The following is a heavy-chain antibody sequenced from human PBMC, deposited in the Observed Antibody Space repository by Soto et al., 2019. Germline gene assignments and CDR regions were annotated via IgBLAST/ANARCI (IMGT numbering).Heavy chain of an antibody. CDR2: IYPGDSDT. Sequence: GESLKISCKASDTTHWIGWVRQKPGKGLGWMGIIYPGDSDTKYSPSFQGQVTISVDKSISTACLHWSSLKASDTATYYCARLVNYYFGMDVWGLGTTVTVSS. V-gene: IGHV5-51*01. CDR1: DTTHW. J-gene: IGHJ6*02. CDR3: ARLVNYYFGMDV.